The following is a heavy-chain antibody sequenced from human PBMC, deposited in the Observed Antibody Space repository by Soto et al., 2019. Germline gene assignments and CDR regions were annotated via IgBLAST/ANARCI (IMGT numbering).Heavy chain of an antibody. CDR2: SSTSSNYI. J-gene: IGHJ4*02. CDR1: GFTFSSYN. D-gene: IGHD6-19*01. CDR3: ARHSGWYDY. Sequence: EVQMVQSGGGLVEPGGSLRLSCAASGFTFSSYNMNWVRQAPGKGLEWVSSSSTSSNYIHYADSVRGRFTISRDNAKNALYLQMNSLRAEDTAVYYCARHSGWYDYLGQGTLVTVSS. V-gene: IGHV3-21*02.